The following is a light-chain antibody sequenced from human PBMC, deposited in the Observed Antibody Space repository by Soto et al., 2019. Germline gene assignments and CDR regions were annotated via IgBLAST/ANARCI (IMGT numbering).Light chain of an antibody. J-gene: IGKJ1*01. CDR3: QHRSSSSWT. CDR1: QSSSSN. V-gene: IGKV1-39*01. CDR2: AAS. Sequence: DIQMTQSPSSLSASVGDRVTITCRASQSSSSNLYWYQQKPGKAPNLLISAASSLQSGDPSRFSGSGSGTDFTLTISSLQPEDFATYYCQHRSSSSWTFGQGTTVYIK.